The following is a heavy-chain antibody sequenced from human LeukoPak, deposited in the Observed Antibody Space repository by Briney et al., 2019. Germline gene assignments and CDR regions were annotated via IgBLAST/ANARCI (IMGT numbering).Heavy chain of an antibody. CDR3: ARVTTVTRSPWSWGPKKIGQEVNWFDP. Sequence: GASVKVSCKASGYTFTSYGISWVRQAPGQGLEWMGWISAYNGNTNYARNFQGRVTMTTDRSTRTAYMELRNLRSDDTAVYYCARVTTVTRSPWSWGPKKIGQEVNWFDPWGQGTLITVS. CDR2: ISAYNGNT. D-gene: IGHD4-17*01. V-gene: IGHV1-18*01. J-gene: IGHJ5*02. CDR1: GYTFTSYG.